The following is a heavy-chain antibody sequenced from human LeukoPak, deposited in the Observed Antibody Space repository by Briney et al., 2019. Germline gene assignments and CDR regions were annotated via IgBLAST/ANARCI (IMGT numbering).Heavy chain of an antibody. CDR2: IGSSGAIR. D-gene: IGHD6-19*01. CDR3: AVLAVASDFDY. V-gene: IGHV3-69-1*02. Sequence: PGGSLRLSCTASGFTFSNNYMNWVRQAPGKGLEWVSNIGSSGAIRHYADSVKGRFSISRDNAENSLFLQMNSLRVEDTGIYYCAVLAVASDFDYWGQGALVTVSS. CDR1: GFTFSNNY. J-gene: IGHJ4*02.